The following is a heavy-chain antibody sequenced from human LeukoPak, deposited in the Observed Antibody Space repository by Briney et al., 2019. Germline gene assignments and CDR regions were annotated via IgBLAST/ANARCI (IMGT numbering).Heavy chain of an antibody. Sequence: GGSLRLSCVASGLTVSNHWMSWVRQAPGKGLEWVANIREERGQEYYVDSVKGRFTISKNSAKNSLYLQMNTLRVEDTAMYYCASLDTAKQPLADHWGQGTLVTVSS. D-gene: IGHD5-18*01. CDR2: IREERGQE. J-gene: IGHJ4*02. V-gene: IGHV3-7*03. CDR1: GLTVSNHW. CDR3: ASLDTAKQPLADH.